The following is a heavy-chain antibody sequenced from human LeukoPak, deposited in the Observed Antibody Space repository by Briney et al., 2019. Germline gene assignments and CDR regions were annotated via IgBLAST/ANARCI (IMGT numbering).Heavy chain of an antibody. J-gene: IGHJ4*02. CDR1: GFTFSSHE. V-gene: IGHV3-48*03. CDR3: ARNFASWSGWYTGVGYFDY. Sequence: GGSLRLSCAASGFTFSSHEMNWVRQAPGKGLEWISYISGSGSTIYYADSVKGRFTISRDNAKSALYLQMNSLRAEDTAVYYCARNFASWSGWYTGVGYFDYWGQGALVTVSS. D-gene: IGHD6-19*01. CDR2: ISGSGSTI.